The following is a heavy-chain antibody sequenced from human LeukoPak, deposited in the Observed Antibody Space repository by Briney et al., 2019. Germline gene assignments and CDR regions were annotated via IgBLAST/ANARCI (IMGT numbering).Heavy chain of an antibody. CDR1: GFTFSSYS. V-gene: IGHV3-48*01. D-gene: IGHD3-3*01. CDR3: ARGSITIFGVVTNNWFDP. Sequence: GGSLRLSCAASGFTFSSYSMNWDRQAPGKGLEWVSYISSSSSTIYYADSVKGRFTISRDNAKNSLYLQMNSLRAEDTAVYYCARGSITIFGVVTNNWFDPWGQGTLVTVSS. CDR2: ISSSSSTI. J-gene: IGHJ5*02.